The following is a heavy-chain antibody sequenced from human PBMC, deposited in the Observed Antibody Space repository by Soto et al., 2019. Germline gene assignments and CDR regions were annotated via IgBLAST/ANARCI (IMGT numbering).Heavy chain of an antibody. Sequence: QVQLVQSGAEVKKPGASVKVSCKASGYTFTSSEINWVRQATGQGLEWLGWMNPNSVNTGYAQKFHGRATMTSRTTKSTAYMELSSLSAEDTAEYYCAGAWTTYGMDFWGQGTTVTVSS. CDR1: GYTFTSSE. CDR3: AGAWTTYGMDF. J-gene: IGHJ6*02. V-gene: IGHV1-8*01. D-gene: IGHD5-12*01. CDR2: MNPNSVNT.